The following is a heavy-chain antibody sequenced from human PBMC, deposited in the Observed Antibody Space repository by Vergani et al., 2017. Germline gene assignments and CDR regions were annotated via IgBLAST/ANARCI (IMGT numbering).Heavy chain of an antibody. V-gene: IGHV1-69*01. D-gene: IGHD6-13*01. CDR2: VIPFFGTA. J-gene: IGHJ6*03. CDR1: GGTFSSYA. CDR3: ARDRGAAAGTHYYYSYMDV. Sequence: QVQLVQSGAEVKKPGSSVKVSCKAPGGTFSSYAISWVRQAAGQGLEWMGGVIPFFGTANYVQKFQDRVTITAYESTSTAYLELSSLRSGDTAVYYCARDRGAAAGTHYYYSYMDVWGKGTTVTVSS.